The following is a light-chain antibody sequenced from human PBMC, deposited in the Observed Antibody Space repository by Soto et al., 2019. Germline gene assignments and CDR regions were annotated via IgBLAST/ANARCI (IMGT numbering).Light chain of an antibody. J-gene: IGKJ1*01. CDR1: QSVSSSY. Sequence: EIVYTQAPGTLSLSPGERATLSCRASQSVSSSYLAWYQQKPGQAPRLLIYGASSRATGIPDRFSGSGSGTDFTLTISRLEPEDFAVYYCQQYGSSPCTFGQGTKV. CDR3: QQYGSSPCT. V-gene: IGKV3-20*01. CDR2: GAS.